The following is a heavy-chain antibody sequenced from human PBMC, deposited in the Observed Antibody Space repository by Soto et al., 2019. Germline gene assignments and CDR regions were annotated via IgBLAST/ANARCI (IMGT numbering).Heavy chain of an antibody. CDR3: AHVYWAASGTRYYFDY. V-gene: IGHV2-5*02. CDR2: IYRDDDK. CDR1: GFSFSTDGMG. J-gene: IGHJ4*02. Sequence: QITLKESGPTLVKPTQTLTLTCTFSGFSFSTDGMGVGWIRQPPGKALEWLALIYRDDDKRFSPSLKSRLTITKDGSRNQVVLTLTNMDPADTGTYYCAHVYWAASGTRYYFDYWGQGTLVTVSS. D-gene: IGHD1-7*01.